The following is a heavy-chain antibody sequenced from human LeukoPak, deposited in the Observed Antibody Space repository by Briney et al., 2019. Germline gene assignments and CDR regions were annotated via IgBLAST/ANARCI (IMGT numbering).Heavy chain of an antibody. CDR3: VKGRIQTYMAPEY. CDR1: AFSFGSFG. Sequence: PGGSLRLSCAGSAFSFGSFGMIWVRQAPGEGLGWVSAISDTGDSTFYADSVKGRFTISRDNSKNTLYLQMNSLRAEDTAVYYCVKGRIQTYMAPEYWGQGTLVTVSS. CDR2: ISDTGDST. V-gene: IGHV3-23*01. J-gene: IGHJ4*02. D-gene: IGHD5-18*01.